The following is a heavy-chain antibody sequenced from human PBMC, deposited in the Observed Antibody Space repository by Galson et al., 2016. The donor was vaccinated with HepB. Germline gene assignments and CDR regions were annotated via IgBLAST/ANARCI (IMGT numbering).Heavy chain of an antibody. CDR3: PKKIPYNNPFDF. CDR1: GFTFSGSA. Sequence: SLRLSCAASGFTFSGSAMHWVRQASGKGLEWVGRIRSKANSYATAYAASVKGRFTISRDDSKNTAYLQMNSLRAEDTAVYYCPKKIPYNNPFDFWSQGTLVTVSS. CDR2: IRSKANSYAT. J-gene: IGHJ4*02. D-gene: IGHD1-14*01. V-gene: IGHV3-73*01.